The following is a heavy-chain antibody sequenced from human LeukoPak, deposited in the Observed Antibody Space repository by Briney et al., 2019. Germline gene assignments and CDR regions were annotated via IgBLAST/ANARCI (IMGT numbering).Heavy chain of an antibody. CDR3: ARVRYYGSGSYYPLYYFDY. Sequence: ASVKVSCKASGYTFTSYGISWVRQAPGQGLEWMGWISAYNGNTNYAQKLQGRVTMTTDTSTSTAYMELRSLRSDDTAVYYCARVRYYGSGSYYPLYYFDYWGQGTLVTVSS. J-gene: IGHJ4*02. V-gene: IGHV1-18*01. CDR2: ISAYNGNT. CDR1: GYTFTSYG. D-gene: IGHD3-10*01.